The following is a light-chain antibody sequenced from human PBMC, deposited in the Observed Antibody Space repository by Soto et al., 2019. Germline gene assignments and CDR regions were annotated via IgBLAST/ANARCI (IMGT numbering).Light chain of an antibody. J-gene: IGKJ1*01. Sequence: DIQMTQSPSSLSASVEDRVIITCRASQSISNHLNWYPQKPGKAPKILIFAASSLQSGVPSRFSGSRSGPEFTLTISSLQPEDFATDYCQQSYSSTPTFGQGTKVDIK. V-gene: IGKV1-39*01. CDR3: QQSYSSTPT. CDR2: AAS. CDR1: QSISNH.